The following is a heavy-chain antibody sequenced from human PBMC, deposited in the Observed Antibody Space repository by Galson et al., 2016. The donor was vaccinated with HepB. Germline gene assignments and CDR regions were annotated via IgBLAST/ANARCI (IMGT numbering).Heavy chain of an antibody. Sequence: SLRLSCAASGFIFSDFCMSWVRQAPGKGLQWVADIQQDGSEKYYVDSVKGRFSFSRDNAKNSLYLHMNSLKAEDTAVYYCARKRLDYYNWFDPWGQGTLVTVSS. CDR3: ARKRLDYYNWFDP. D-gene: IGHD1-1*01. V-gene: IGHV3-7*03. CDR2: IQQDGSEK. J-gene: IGHJ5*02. CDR1: GFIFSDFC.